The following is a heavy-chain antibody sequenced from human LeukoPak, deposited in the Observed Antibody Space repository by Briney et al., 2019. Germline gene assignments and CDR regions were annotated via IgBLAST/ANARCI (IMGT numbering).Heavy chain of an antibody. CDR1: GFTFSSYG. CDR3: AKTEGAAGRRYFQH. J-gene: IGHJ1*01. V-gene: IGHV3-30*18. Sequence: GGSLRLSCAASGFTFSSYGMHWVRQAPGKGLEWVAVISYDGSNKYYADSVKGRFTISRDNSKNTLYLQMNSLRAEDTAVYYCAKTEGAAGRRYFQHWGQGTLVTVSS. D-gene: IGHD6-13*01. CDR2: ISYDGSNK.